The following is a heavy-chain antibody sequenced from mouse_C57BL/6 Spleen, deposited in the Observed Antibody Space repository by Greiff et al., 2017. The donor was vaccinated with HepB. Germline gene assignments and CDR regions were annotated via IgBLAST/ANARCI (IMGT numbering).Heavy chain of an antibody. J-gene: IGHJ1*03. CDR2: ISDGGSYT. V-gene: IGHV5-4*01. D-gene: IGHD2-2*01. CDR3: ARDTTMVTDWYFDV. Sequence: EVKLMESGGGLVKPGGSLKLSCAASGFTFSSYAMSWVRQTPEKRLEWVATISDGGSYTYYPDNVKGRFTISRDNAKNNLYLQMSHLKSEDTAMYYCARDTTMVTDWYFDVWGTGTTVTVSS. CDR1: GFTFSSYA.